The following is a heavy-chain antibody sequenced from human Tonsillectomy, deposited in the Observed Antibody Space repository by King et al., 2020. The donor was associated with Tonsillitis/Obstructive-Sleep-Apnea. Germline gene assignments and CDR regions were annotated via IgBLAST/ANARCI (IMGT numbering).Heavy chain of an antibody. Sequence: TLKESGPTLVKPTQTLTLTCTFSGFSLSTSGVGVGWIRQPPGKALEWLALIYWDDEKRYSPSLKSRLSITKDTSKNQVVLTMTNMDPVDTATYYRAHLRGDNDFWNGLKYYFDLWGQGTLVTVSS. V-gene: IGHV2-5*02. CDR1: GFSLSTSGVG. J-gene: IGHJ4*02. CDR2: IYWDDEK. D-gene: IGHD3-3*01. CDR3: AHLRGDNDFWNGLKYYFDL.